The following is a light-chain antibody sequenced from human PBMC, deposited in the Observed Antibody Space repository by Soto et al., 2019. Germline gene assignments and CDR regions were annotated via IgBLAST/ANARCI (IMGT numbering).Light chain of an antibody. V-gene: IGLV1-44*01. CDR2: SNN. Sequence: QAVVTQPPSASGTPGQRVTISCSGSSSNIGSNTVNWYQQLPGTAPKLLIYSNNQRPSGVPDRFSGSKSGTSASLAISGLQAEDEADYYCISYGGSNNYVFGSGTKLTVL. CDR3: ISYGGSNNYV. J-gene: IGLJ1*01. CDR1: SSNIGSNT.